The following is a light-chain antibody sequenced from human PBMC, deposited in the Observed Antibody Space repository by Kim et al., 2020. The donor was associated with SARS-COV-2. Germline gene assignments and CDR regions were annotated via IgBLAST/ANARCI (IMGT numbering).Light chain of an antibody. CDR2: GAS. V-gene: IGKV3-15*01. Sequence: EIVMTQSPATLSVSPGERATLSCRASQSVSSNLAWYQQKPGQAPRLLIYGASTRATGIPARFSGSGSGTEFTLTISSLQSEDFAVYYCQQYKNWPAYTFGQEKKLEI. CDR3: QQYKNWPAYT. CDR1: QSVSSN. J-gene: IGKJ2*01.